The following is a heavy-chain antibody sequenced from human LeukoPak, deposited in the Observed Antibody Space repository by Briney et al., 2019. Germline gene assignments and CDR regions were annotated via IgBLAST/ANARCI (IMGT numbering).Heavy chain of an antibody. CDR2: ISAYNGNT. Sequence: APVKVSCKASGYTFTSYGISWVRQAPGQGLEWMGWISAYNGNTNYAQKLQGRVTMTTDTSTSTAYMELRSLRSDDTAVYYCAREIQDYGDYTIDYWGQGTLVTVSS. D-gene: IGHD4-17*01. J-gene: IGHJ4*02. V-gene: IGHV1-18*01. CDR3: AREIQDYGDYTIDY. CDR1: GYTFTSYG.